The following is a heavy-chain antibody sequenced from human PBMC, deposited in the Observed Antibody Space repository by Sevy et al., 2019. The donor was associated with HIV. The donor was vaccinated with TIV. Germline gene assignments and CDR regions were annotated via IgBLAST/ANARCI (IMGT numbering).Heavy chain of an antibody. CDR3: AVRVEADGGMDV. Sequence: SEILSLTCTVSGGSISSYYWSCIRQPPGKGLEWIGYIYYSGSTNYNPSLKSRVTISVDTSKNQFSLKLSSVTTADTAVYYCAVRVEADGGMDVWGQGTLVTVSS. D-gene: IGHD2-8*02. J-gene: IGHJ6*02. CDR1: GGSISSYY. CDR2: IYYSGST. V-gene: IGHV4-59*01.